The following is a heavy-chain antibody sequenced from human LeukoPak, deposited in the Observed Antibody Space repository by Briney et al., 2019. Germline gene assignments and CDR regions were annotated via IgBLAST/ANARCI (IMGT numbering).Heavy chain of an antibody. CDR1: GFTFSSYA. Sequence: PGGSLRLSCAASGFTFSSYAMSWVRQAPGKGLEWVSAISGSGGSTYYADSVKGRFTISRDNSKNTLYLQMNSLRAEDTAVYYCAKVSPLDYGDYDPDWFDPWGQGTLVTVSS. CDR3: AKVSPLDYGDYDPDWFDP. CDR2: ISGSGGST. V-gene: IGHV3-23*01. J-gene: IGHJ5*02. D-gene: IGHD4-17*01.